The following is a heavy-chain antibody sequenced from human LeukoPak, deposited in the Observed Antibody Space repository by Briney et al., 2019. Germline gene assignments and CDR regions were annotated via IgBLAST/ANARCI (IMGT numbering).Heavy chain of an antibody. CDR3: ARSLPDYGDRWFDP. V-gene: IGHV3-30*02. J-gene: IGHJ5*02. Sequence: GGSLRLSCAASGFTFSSYGMHWVRQAPGKGLEWVAFIRYDGSNKYYADSVKGRFTISRDNSKNTLYLQMNSLRSEDTAVYYCARSLPDYGDRWFDPWGQGTLVTVSS. CDR1: GFTFSSYG. D-gene: IGHD4-17*01. CDR2: IRYDGSNK.